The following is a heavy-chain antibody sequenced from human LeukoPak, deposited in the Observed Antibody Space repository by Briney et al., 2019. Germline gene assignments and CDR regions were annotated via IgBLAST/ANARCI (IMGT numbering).Heavy chain of an antibody. V-gene: IGHV1-69*01. J-gene: IGHJ4*02. Sequence: SVNVSCKASGGTFSTYAISWVRPAPGQGLDWMGGTIPICGTANYAQKFQGRVTITEDESTSTAYMELRSLRSEDTAVYYCAINGYCSSTSCSPPRDSWGQGDLGTVSS. CDR2: TIPICGTA. D-gene: IGHD2-2*01. CDR3: AINGYCSSTSCSPPRDS. CDR1: GGTFSTYA.